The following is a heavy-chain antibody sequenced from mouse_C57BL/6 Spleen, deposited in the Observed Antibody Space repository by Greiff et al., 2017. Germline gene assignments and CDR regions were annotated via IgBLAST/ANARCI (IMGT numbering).Heavy chain of an antibody. CDR3: ARTGTAHAMDY. D-gene: IGHD3-3*01. V-gene: IGHV5-17*01. Sequence: EVHLVESGGGLVKPGGSLKLSCAASGFTFSDYGMHWVRQAPEKGLEWVAYISSGSSTIYYADTVKGRFTISRDNAKNTLFLQMTSLRSEDTAMXYCARTGTAHAMDYWGQGTSVTVSS. J-gene: IGHJ4*01. CDR1: GFTFSDYG. CDR2: ISSGSSTI.